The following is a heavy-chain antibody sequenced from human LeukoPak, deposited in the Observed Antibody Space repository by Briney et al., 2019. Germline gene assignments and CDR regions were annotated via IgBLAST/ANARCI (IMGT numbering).Heavy chain of an antibody. Sequence: GGSLRLSCAASGFTFSSYAMSWVRQAPGKGLEWVSAISGSGGSTYCADSVKGRFTISRDNSKNTLYLQMNSLRAEDTAVYYCAKVYYYDSNAPGYWGQGTLVTVSS. D-gene: IGHD3-22*01. CDR2: ISGSGGST. CDR3: AKVYYYDSNAPGY. V-gene: IGHV3-23*01. J-gene: IGHJ4*02. CDR1: GFTFSSYA.